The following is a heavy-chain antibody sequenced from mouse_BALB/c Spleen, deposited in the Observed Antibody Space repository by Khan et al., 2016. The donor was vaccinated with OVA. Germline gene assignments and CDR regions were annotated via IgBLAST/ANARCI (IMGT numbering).Heavy chain of an antibody. CDR3: ARKDYYDYDPFPY. J-gene: IGHJ3*01. V-gene: IGHV3-2*02. CDR2: ISYSGNT. D-gene: IGHD2-4*01. Sequence: VQLKESGPGLVKPSQSLSLTCTVTGYSITSEFAWNWIRQFPGNKLEWMGYISYSGNTRYNPSLKSLISFTRDTSRNQFFLQLNCVTTEDTATYYCARKDYYDYDPFPYWGQGTLVTVSA. CDR1: GYSITSEFA.